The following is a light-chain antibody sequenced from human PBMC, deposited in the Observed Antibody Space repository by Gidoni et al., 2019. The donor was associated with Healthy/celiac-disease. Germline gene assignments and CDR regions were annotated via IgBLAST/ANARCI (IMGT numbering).Light chain of an antibody. CDR3: QQSYSTPWT. Sequence: DIQMTQSPSSLSASVGDRVTITCRASQSISSYLNWYQQKPGKAPKVLIYAASSLQSGVPSRVSGSGSGTDFTLTISSLQPEDFATYYCQQSYSTPWTFXQXTKVEIK. J-gene: IGKJ1*01. V-gene: IGKV1-39*01. CDR1: QSISSY. CDR2: AAS.